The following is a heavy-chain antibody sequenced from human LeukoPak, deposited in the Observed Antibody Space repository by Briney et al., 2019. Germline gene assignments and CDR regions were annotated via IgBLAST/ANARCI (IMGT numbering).Heavy chain of an antibody. CDR3: ARGYSSSWRTIDY. Sequence: PSETLSLTCAVYGGSFSGYYRSWIRQPPGKGLEWIGEINHSGSTNYNPSLKSRVTISVDTSKNQFSRKLSSVTAADTAVYYCARGYSSSWRTIDYWGQGTLVTVSS. D-gene: IGHD6-13*01. CDR1: GGSFSGYY. CDR2: INHSGST. V-gene: IGHV4-34*01. J-gene: IGHJ4*02.